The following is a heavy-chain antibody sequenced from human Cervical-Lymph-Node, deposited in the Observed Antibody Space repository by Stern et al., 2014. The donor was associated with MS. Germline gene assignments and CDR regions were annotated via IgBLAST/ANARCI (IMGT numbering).Heavy chain of an antibody. CDR2: IRDYNGDT. V-gene: IGHV1-18*01. J-gene: IGHJ6*02. CDR3: AQSLAYYGMDV. D-gene: IGHD2-21*01. Sequence: QVQLGQSGPEVKKPGASVKVSCKAYGSTFPTYGIYWVRQAPGQGLEWMGWIRDYNGDTNSAQKFQGRVTMTKDTSTNTAYMELRSLTSDDTAFYYCAQSLAYYGMDVWGQGTTVTVSS. CDR1: GSTFPTYG.